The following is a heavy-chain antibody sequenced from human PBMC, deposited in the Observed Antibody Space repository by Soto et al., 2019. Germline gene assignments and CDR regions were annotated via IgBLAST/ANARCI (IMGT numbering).Heavy chain of an antibody. CDR2: INAGNGST. CDR1: GYTFTTYS. D-gene: IGHD3-3*02. J-gene: IGHJ6*02. Sequence: ASVKVSCKASGYTFTTYSLHWVRQAPGQRLEWMGWINAGNGSTEYSQRLQDRVTMTTDTSTSTAFMELRSLRPEDTAVYFCARVGFLEWLLSNYYYYGMDVWGQGTTVTVSS. CDR3: ARVGFLEWLLSNYYYYGMDV. V-gene: IGHV1-3*01.